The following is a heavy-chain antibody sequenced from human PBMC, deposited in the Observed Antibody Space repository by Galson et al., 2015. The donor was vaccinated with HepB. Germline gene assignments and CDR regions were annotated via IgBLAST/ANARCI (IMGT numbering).Heavy chain of an antibody. D-gene: IGHD2-2*01. CDR2: INHSGST. CDR1: GGSFSGYY. Sequence: ETLSLTCAVYGGSFSGYYWSWIRQPPGKGLEWIGEINHSGSTNYNPSLKSRVTISVDTSKNQFSLKLSSVTAADTAVYYCARGTVVPAAIDYWGQGTLVTVSS. CDR3: ARGTVVPAAIDY. J-gene: IGHJ4*02. V-gene: IGHV4-34*01.